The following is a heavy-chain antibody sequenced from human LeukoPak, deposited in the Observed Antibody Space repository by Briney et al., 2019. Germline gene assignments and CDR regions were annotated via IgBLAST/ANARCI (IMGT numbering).Heavy chain of an antibody. Sequence: SETLSLTCAVSGYSISSGYYWGWIRQPPGKGLEWIGSIYHSGSTYYNPSLKSRGTISVDTSKNQFSLKLSSVTAADTAVYYCARRGSRYFDYWGQGTLVTASS. CDR1: GYSISSGYY. V-gene: IGHV4-38-2*01. J-gene: IGHJ4*02. CDR3: ARRGSRYFDY. CDR2: IYHSGST.